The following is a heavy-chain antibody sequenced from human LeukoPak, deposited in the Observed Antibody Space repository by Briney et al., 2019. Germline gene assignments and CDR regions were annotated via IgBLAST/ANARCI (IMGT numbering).Heavy chain of an antibody. CDR2: IWYDGSKK. CDR3: ARRYSSGWPFDS. CDR1: GFTFSSYG. Sequence: TGGSLRLSCAASGFTFSSYGMHWVRQAPGKGLEWVAVIWYDGSKKYYADSVKGRFTISRDNAKNTVYLQMNSLRAEDTAVYYCARRYSSGWPFDSWGQGTLVTVSS. J-gene: IGHJ4*02. V-gene: IGHV3-33*01. D-gene: IGHD6-19*01.